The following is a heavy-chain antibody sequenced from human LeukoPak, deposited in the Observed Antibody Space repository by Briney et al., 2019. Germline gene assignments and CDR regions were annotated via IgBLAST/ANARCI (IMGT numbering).Heavy chain of an antibody. D-gene: IGHD6-13*01. CDR2: INLNSGGT. J-gene: IGHJ6*02. V-gene: IGHV1-2*02. CDR3: ASEYSSSWYLFTDYYYGMDV. CDR1: GYTFTGYY. Sequence: ASVKVSCKASGYTFTGYYMHWVRQAPGQGLEWLGWINLNSGGTNYAQKFQGRVTMTRDTSISTAYMELSRLRSDDTAVYYCASEYSSSWYLFTDYYYGMDVWGQGTTVTVSS.